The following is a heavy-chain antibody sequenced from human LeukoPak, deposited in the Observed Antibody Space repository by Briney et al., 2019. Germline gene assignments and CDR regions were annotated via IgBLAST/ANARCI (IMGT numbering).Heavy chain of an antibody. D-gene: IGHD2-21*01. Sequence: SETLSLTCAVYGGSFSGYYWSWIRQPPGKGLEWIGDINHSGSTNYNPSLKSRVTISVDTSKNQFSLKLSSVTAADTAVYYCASQASAFDIWGQGTMVTVSS. J-gene: IGHJ3*02. CDR3: ASQASAFDI. CDR2: INHSGST. CDR1: GGSFSGYY. V-gene: IGHV4-34*01.